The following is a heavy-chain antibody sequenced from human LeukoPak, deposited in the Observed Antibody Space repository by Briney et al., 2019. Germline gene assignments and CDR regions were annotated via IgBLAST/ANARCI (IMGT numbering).Heavy chain of an antibody. Sequence: GGSLRLSCAASGFTFSSYGMHWVRQAPGKGLEWVAVISYDGSNKYYADSVKGRFTISRDNSKNTLYLQMNSLRAEDTAVYYCAKDREWELLLDYWGQGTLVTVSS. V-gene: IGHV3-30*18. CDR3: AKDREWELLLDY. J-gene: IGHJ4*02. CDR1: GFTFSSYG. D-gene: IGHD1-26*01. CDR2: ISYDGSNK.